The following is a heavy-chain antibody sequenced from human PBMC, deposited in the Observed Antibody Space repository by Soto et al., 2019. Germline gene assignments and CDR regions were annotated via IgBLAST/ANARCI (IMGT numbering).Heavy chain of an antibody. J-gene: IGHJ6*02. CDR1: GFTFSNAW. CDR2: IKSKTDGGTT. Sequence: EVQLVESGGGLVKPGGSLRLSCAASGFTFSNAWMNWVRQAPGKGLEWVGRIKSKTDGGTTDYAAPVKGRFTISRDDSKNTLYLQMNSLKTEDAAVYYCTTGLYYDILTGYYGDYYGMDVWVQGTTVTVSS. D-gene: IGHD3-9*01. CDR3: TTGLYYDILTGYYGDYYGMDV. V-gene: IGHV3-15*07.